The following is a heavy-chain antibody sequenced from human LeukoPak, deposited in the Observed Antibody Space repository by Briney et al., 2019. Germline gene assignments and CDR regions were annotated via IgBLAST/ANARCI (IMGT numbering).Heavy chain of an antibody. J-gene: IGHJ6*03. D-gene: IGHD2-2*01. CDR3: AKDAVPVVPAVGYYYYYMDV. V-gene: IGHV3-30*02. CDR1: GFTFSSYG. CDR2: IRYDGSNK. Sequence: GGSLRLSCAASGFTFSSYGMHWVRQAPGKGLEWVAFIRYDGSNKYYADSVKGRFTISRDNSKNTLYLQMNSLRAEDTAVYYCAKDAVPVVPAVGYYYYYMDVWGKGTTVTISS.